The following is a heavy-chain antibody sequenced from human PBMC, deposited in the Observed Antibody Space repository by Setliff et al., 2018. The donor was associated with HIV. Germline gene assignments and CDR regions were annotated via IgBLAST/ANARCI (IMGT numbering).Heavy chain of an antibody. CDR3: ARGALGTFDY. J-gene: IGHJ4*02. CDR1: DGSISSHY. D-gene: IGHD3-16*01. Sequence: SETLSLTCTVSDGSISSHYWSWIRQPAGKGLEWIGHIYTSGSTNYNPSLKSRVTISVDTSKNQFSLRLSSVTAADTAVYYCARGALGTFDYWGQGTLVTVSS. V-gene: IGHV4-4*07. CDR2: IYTSGST.